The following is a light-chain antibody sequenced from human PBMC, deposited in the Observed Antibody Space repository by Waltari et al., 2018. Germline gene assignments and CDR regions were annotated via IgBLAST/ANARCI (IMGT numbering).Light chain of an antibody. CDR2: DRN. V-gene: IGLV1-44*01. J-gene: IGLJ2*01. CDR3: AVWDARLNGPV. Sequence: QSVLTQPPSASGTPGPRVTISCSGPSPNHTGTTLHSYQQVPGTAPKLLINDRNQRASGVPDRFSGSKSGTSASLAISGLQSEDEADYFCAVWDARLNGPVFGGGTKVTVL. CDR1: SPNHTGTT.